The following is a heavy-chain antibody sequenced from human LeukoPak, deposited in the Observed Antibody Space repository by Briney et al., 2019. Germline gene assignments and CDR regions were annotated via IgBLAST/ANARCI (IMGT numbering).Heavy chain of an antibody. D-gene: IGHD1-1*01. CDR1: GGSFSGYY. J-gene: IGHJ4*02. CDR3: ARGPLWTHSSFDY. Sequence: SETLSLTCAVYGGSFSGYYWSWIRQPPGKGLEWIGEINHSGSTNYNPSLKGRVTISVDTSKNQFSLKLSSVTAADTAVYYCARGPLWTHSSFDYWGQGTLVTVSS. V-gene: IGHV4-34*01. CDR2: INHSGST.